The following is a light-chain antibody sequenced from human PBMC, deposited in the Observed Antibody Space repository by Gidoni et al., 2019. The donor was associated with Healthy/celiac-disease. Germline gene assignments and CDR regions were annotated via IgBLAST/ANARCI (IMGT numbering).Light chain of an antibody. CDR3: QQRSNWPPT. Sequence: EIVLTQSPATLSLSPGERATLSCRASQSVSSYLAWYPQKPGPAPRLLLYEATHRATCIPRRFRGRGFWTDFTLTISSLEAEDVAVYYCQQRSNWPPTFGQGTKLEIK. CDR2: EAT. V-gene: IGKV3-11*01. CDR1: QSVSSY. J-gene: IGKJ2*01.